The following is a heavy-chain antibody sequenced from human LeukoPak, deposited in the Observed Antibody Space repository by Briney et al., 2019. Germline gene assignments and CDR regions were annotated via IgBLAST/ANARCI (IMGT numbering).Heavy chain of an antibody. CDR3: ATDQRSIAVAGYFAY. Sequence: GGSLRLCCASSGFTFSSYGMSWCRQAPGKGLEWVSASRCSGGSTYYADSVKGRVTISRDNSKNTLYLQMNSLRAEDTPVYYCATDQRSIAVAGYFAYWGQGTLVTVSS. V-gene: IGHV3-23*01. D-gene: IGHD6-19*01. CDR1: GFTFSSYG. J-gene: IGHJ4*02. CDR2: SRCSGGST.